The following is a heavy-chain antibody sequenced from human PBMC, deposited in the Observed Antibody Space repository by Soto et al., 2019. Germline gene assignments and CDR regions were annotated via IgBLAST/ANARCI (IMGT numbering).Heavy chain of an antibody. V-gene: IGHV1-2*04. CDR1: GYTFTGYY. CDR3: ARVPRFGELFGAFDI. D-gene: IGHD3-10*01. CDR2: INPNSGGT. Sequence: ASVKVSCKASGYTFTGYYMHWVRQAPGQGLEWMGWINPNSGGTNYAQKFQGWVTMTRDTSISTANMELSRLGSDDTAVYYCARVPRFGELFGAFDIWGQGTMVTVSS. J-gene: IGHJ3*02.